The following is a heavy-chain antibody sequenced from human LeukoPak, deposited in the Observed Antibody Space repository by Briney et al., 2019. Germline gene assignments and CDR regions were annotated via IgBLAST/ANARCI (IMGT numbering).Heavy chain of an antibody. V-gene: IGHV1-8*01. CDR2: MNPNSGNT. Sequence: ASVKVSXKASGYTFTSYDINWVRQATGQGLEWMGWMNPNSGNTGYAQKFQGRVTMTRNTSISTAYMELSSLRSEDTAVYYCARVNYDSSGYYYTPYYFDYWGQGTLVTVSS. D-gene: IGHD3-22*01. CDR1: GYTFTSYD. J-gene: IGHJ4*02. CDR3: ARVNYDSSGYYYTPYYFDY.